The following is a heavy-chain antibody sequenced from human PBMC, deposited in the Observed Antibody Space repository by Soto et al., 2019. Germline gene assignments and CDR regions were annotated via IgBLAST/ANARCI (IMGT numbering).Heavy chain of an antibody. J-gene: IGHJ6*02. CDR2: ISGSGGST. CDR1: GFTFSSYA. Sequence: GGSLRLSCAASGFTFSSYAMSWVRQAPGKGLEWVSAISGSGGSTYYADSVKGRFTISRDNSKNTLYLQMNSLRAEDTAVYYCAKPLWYYDSSGYLPYYYGMDVWGQGTTVTVSS. D-gene: IGHD3-22*01. V-gene: IGHV3-23*01. CDR3: AKPLWYYDSSGYLPYYYGMDV.